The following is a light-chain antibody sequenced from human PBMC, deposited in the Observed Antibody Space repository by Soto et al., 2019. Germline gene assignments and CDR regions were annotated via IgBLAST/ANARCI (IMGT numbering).Light chain of an antibody. Sequence: QSVLTQPASVSGSPGQSFTVSCTGTSSDIGGYNYVSWYQQHPGKAPKLMIYDVTNRPSGVSNRFSASKSDNTASLSISGLQDEDEADYYCSSYTSTSALVFGTGTKLTV. CDR2: DVT. CDR1: SSDIGGYNY. J-gene: IGLJ1*01. CDR3: SSYTSTSALV. V-gene: IGLV2-14*03.